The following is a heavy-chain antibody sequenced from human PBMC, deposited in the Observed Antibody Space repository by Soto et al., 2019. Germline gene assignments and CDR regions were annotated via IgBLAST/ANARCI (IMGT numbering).Heavy chain of an antibody. V-gene: IGHV3-21*06. Sequence: PVGSLRLSGAASWFTFTRYSMNWVRQAPGKGLEWVSSISSTTNYIYYGDSMKGRFTISRDNAKNSLYLEMNSLRAEDTAVYYCARESEDLTSNFDYWGQGTLVTVSS. CDR2: ISSTTNYI. CDR3: ARESEDLTSNFDY. CDR1: WFTFTRYS. J-gene: IGHJ4*02.